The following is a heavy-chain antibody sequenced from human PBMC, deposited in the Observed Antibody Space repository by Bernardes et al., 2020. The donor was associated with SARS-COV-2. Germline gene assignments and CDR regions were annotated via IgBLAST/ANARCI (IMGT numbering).Heavy chain of an antibody. CDR2: IDFRGDTT. CDR3: AKREYYDFWSGPIDY. J-gene: IGHJ4*02. V-gene: IGHV3-23*01. CDR1: GFTFDTYA. D-gene: IGHD3-3*01. Sequence: GLSLRLSCAASGFTFDTYAMSWVRQAPGKGPEWVSAIDFRGDTTYYTDSVKGRFTISRNNSKNTLYLQMNSQRAEDTAVYYCAKREYYDFWSGPIDYWGQGTLVTVSS.